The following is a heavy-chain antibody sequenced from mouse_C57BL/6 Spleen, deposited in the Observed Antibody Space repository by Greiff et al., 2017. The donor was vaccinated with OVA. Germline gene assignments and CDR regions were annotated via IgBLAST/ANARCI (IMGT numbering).Heavy chain of an antibody. Sequence: VQLQQPGAELVKPGASVQLSCKASGYTFTSYWMHWVKQRPGRGLEWIGRIDPNSGGTKYNEKFKSKATLTVDKPSSTAYMQLSSLTSEDSAVYYCARSETAQATWLDYWGQGTTLTVSS. D-gene: IGHD3-2*02. J-gene: IGHJ2*01. CDR2: IDPNSGGT. CDR1: GYTFTSYW. V-gene: IGHV1-72*01. CDR3: ARSETAQATWLDY.